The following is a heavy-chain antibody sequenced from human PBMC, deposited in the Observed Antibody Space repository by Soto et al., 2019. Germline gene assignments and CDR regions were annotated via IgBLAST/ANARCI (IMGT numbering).Heavy chain of an antibody. V-gene: IGHV3-21*01. D-gene: IGHD5-12*01. CDR3: ARVMLSPGYSGYDWADYYYGMDV. J-gene: IGHJ6*02. CDR1: GFTFSSYS. CDR2: ISSSSSYI. Sequence: SLRLSCAASGFTFSSYSMNWVRQAPGKGLEWVSSISSSSSYIYYADSVKGRFTISRDDAKNSLYLQMNSLRAEDTAVYYCARVMLSPGYSGYDWADYYYGMDVWGQGTTVTVSS.